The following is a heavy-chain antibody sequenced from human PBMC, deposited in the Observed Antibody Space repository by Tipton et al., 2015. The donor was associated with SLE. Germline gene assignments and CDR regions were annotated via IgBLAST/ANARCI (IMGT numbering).Heavy chain of an antibody. J-gene: IGHJ5*02. V-gene: IGHV4-4*07. CDR2: IYTSGST. D-gene: IGHD3-10*01. CDR3: ARGGDSTGGFDP. CDR1: GGSISSYY. Sequence: TLSLTCTVSGGSISSYYWSWIRQPAGKGLEWIGRIYTSGSTNYNPTLKSRVTMSVDTPKNQFSLKLSSVTAADTAVYYCARGGDSTGGFDPWGQGTLVTVSS.